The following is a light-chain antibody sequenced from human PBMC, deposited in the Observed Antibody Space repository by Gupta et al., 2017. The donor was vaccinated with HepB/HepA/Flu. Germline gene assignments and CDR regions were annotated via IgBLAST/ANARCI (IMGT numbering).Light chain of an antibody. Sequence: DIQMTQSPSSLSASVGDRVTITCRASQSISSYLNWYKQKPGKAPKLLIYAASSLQSGVPSRFSGSGSGTDFTLTISSLQPEDFATYYCQQSYSTPPCSFGQGTKLEIK. J-gene: IGKJ2*04. CDR3: QQSYSTPPCS. CDR1: QSISSY. V-gene: IGKV1-39*01. CDR2: AAS.